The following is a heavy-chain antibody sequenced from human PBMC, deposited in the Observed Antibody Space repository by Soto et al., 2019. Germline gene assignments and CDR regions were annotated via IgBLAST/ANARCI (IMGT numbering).Heavy chain of an antibody. Sequence: EVQLVESGGGLVQPGGSLRLSCAASGFSVSSNYMSWVRQAPGKGLVCVSLIYSGGSTYYADSVKGRFTISRHNFNNTLYLQMNSLRSDDTAVYYCATRSVTAPRWGQGTLVTVSS. CDR1: GFSVSSNY. J-gene: IGHJ4*02. D-gene: IGHD4-17*01. CDR2: IYSGGST. CDR3: ATRSVTAPR. V-gene: IGHV3-53*04.